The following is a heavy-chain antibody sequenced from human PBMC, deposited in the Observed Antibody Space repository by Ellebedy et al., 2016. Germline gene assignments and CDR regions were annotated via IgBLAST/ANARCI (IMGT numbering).Heavy chain of an antibody. CDR2: MYAGGSE. CDR1: GFSVTSND. CDR3: VTRLNGAFDF. J-gene: IGHJ3*01. Sequence: GGSLRLXXAVSGFSVTSNDMSWVRQAPGRGLELVSLMYAGGSEYYADSVKGRFAITRDTSMNRLYLHMSVLEGGDTALYYCVTRLNGAFDFWGQGTMVSVSS. V-gene: IGHV3-53*01.